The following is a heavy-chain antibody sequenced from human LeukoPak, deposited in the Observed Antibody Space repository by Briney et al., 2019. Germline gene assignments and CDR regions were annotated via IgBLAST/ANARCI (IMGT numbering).Heavy chain of an antibody. CDR3: ARAAYSGSYHSDY. CDR1: GGSVNSGSYY. V-gene: IGHV4-61*01. CDR2: IYYSGST. D-gene: IGHD1-26*01. Sequence: SETLSLTCTVSGGSVNSGSYYWNWIRQPPGKGLEWIGYIYYSGSTNYNPSLKGRVTISVDTSKNQFSLKLSSVTAADTAVYYCARAAYSGSYHSDYWGQGTLVTVSS. J-gene: IGHJ4*02.